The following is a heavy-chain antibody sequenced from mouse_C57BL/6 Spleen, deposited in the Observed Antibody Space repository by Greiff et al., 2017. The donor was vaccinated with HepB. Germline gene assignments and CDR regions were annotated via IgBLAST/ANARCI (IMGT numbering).Heavy chain of an antibody. CDR2: ISSGSSTI. J-gene: IGHJ1*03. V-gene: IGHV5-17*01. D-gene: IGHD2-2*01. CDR3: ARTEGYDSWDFAV. Sequence: EVQGVESGGGLVKPGGSLKLSCAASGFTFSDYGMHWVRQAPEKGLEWVAYISSGSSTIYYADTVKGRITISRDNAKNTLFLQMSSLRSEDTAMYYCARTEGYDSWDFAVWGTGTTVTVSA. CDR1: GFTFSDYG.